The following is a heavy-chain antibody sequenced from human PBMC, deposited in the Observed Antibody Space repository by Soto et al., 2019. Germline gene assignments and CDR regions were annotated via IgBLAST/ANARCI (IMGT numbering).Heavy chain of an antibody. J-gene: IGHJ3*02. CDR1: GGTFSSYT. Sequence: QVKLVQSGAEVKKPGSSVKVSCKASGGTFSSYTISWVRQAPGQGLEWMGRIIPILGIANYAQKVQGRVKITADKSASTAYMELSSLRAGDTAVYYCATYYDDHSKHVAFDIWGQGKMVTVAS. V-gene: IGHV1-69*02. CDR3: ATYYDDHSKHVAFDI. D-gene: IGHD3-22*01. CDR2: IIPILGIA.